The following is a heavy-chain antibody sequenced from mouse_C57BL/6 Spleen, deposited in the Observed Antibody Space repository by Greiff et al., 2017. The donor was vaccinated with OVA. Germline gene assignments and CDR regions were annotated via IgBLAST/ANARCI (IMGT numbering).Heavy chain of an antibody. V-gene: IGHV1-54*01. Sequence: VQLQQSGAELVRPGTSVKVSCKASGYAFTNYLIEWVKQRPGQGLEWIGVINPGSGGTNYNEKFKGKATLTADKSSSTAYMQLSSLTSEDTAVYFCARDHYYGSSYIYYYAMDYWGQGTSVTVSS. J-gene: IGHJ4*01. D-gene: IGHD1-1*01. CDR3: ARDHYYGSSYIYYYAMDY. CDR2: INPGSGGT. CDR1: GYAFTNYL.